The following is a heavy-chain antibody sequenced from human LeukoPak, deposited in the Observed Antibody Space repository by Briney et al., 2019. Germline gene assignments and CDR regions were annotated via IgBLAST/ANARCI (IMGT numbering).Heavy chain of an antibody. D-gene: IGHD3-16*01. CDR2: LRGDGET. J-gene: IGHJ4*02. V-gene: IGHV3-23*01. CDR1: GFTFSSYA. Sequence: GGSLRLSCAASGFTFSSYAMRWVRQAPARGLEWVSSLRGDGETFYIDSVRGRFTLSRDESRNTVYLQMNNLRVEGTAVYFCAKASWVSSADAVLWGQGTQVTVSS. CDR3: AKASWVSSADAVL.